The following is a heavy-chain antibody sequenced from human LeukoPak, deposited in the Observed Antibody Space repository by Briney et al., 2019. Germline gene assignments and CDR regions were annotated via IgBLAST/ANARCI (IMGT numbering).Heavy chain of an antibody. J-gene: IGHJ3*02. Sequence: GGTLRLSCAASGFTFGSYVMSWVRQAPGKGLEWVSGISGSGDSTYYADSVKGRFTISRDNSKNTLYLQMNSLRAEDTAVYYCAKDRGVEIAAAGFFYAFDIWGQGTMVTVSS. CDR2: ISGSGDST. CDR1: GFTFGSYV. D-gene: IGHD6-13*01. V-gene: IGHV3-23*01. CDR3: AKDRGVEIAAAGFFYAFDI.